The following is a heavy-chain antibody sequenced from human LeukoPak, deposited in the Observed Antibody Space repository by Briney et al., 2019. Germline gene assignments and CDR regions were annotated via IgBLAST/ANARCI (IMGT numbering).Heavy chain of an antibody. CDR1: GGSISSNSYY. CDR3: ASGYSSSSFDY. D-gene: IGHD6-6*01. CDR2: IYYTENT. J-gene: IGHJ4*02. Sequence: PSETRSLTCTVSGGSISSNSYYWGWLRQPPGKGLEWIGSIYYTENTYYSPSLKSRVTMSVDTSKNQFSLKLSSVTAADTAVYYCASGYSSSSFDYWGPGTLVTVSS. V-gene: IGHV4-39*01.